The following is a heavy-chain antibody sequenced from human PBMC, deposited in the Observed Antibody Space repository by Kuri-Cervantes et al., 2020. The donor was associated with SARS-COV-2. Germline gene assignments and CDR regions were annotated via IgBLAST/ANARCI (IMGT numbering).Heavy chain of an antibody. J-gene: IGHJ4*02. CDR3: ARGSPRDGLGY. Sequence: GSLRLSCAVYGGSFSGYYWSWVRQPPGKGLEWIGEINHSGGTNYNPSLKSRVTISVDTSKNQFSLKLSSVTAADTAIYFCARGSPRDGLGYWGQGTLVTVSS. V-gene: IGHV4-34*01. CDR2: INHSGGT. D-gene: IGHD3-9*01. CDR1: GGSFSGYY.